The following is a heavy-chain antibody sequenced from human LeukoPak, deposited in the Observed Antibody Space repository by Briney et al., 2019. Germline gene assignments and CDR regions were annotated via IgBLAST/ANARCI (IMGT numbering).Heavy chain of an antibody. CDR3: ARDSGGYYDTTGLWGDF. J-gene: IGHJ3*01. V-gene: IGHV3-11*04. CDR1: GLSLSDYY. D-gene: IGHD3-22*01. CDR2: ISRSGDTM. Sequence: GGSLRLSCAASGLSLSDYYISWIRQAPGKGLQWISYISRSGDTMYYADSVKGRFTISRDNAENSLYLQMNSLRAEDTAVYYCARDSGGYYDTTGLWGDFWGQGTKVTVSS.